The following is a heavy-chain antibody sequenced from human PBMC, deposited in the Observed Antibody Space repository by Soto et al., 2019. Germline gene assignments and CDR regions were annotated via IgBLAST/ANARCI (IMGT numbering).Heavy chain of an antibody. CDR3: AREGEGVVVVVAATPGIAFDD. J-gene: IGHJ4*02. CDR1: GFTFSSYA. CDR2: ISYDGSNK. Sequence: GGSLRLSCAASGFTFSSYAMHWVRQAPGKGLEWVAVISYDGSNKYYADSVKGRFTISRDNSKNTRYLQMNSLRAEDTAVYYCAREGEGVVVVVAATPGIAFDDWGQGSLVTVSS. D-gene: IGHD2-15*01. V-gene: IGHV3-30-3*01.